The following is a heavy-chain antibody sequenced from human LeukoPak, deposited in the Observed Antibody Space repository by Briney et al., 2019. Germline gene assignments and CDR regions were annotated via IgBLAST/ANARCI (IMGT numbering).Heavy chain of an antibody. D-gene: IGHD2-2*01. CDR1: GYTFTGYY. Sequence: ASVKVSCKASGYTFTGYYMHWVRQAPGQGLEWMGWINPNSGGTNYAQKFQGRVTMTRDKSISTAYMELSRLRSDETAVYYCARARGTGGAAISWGEGTLVTVSS. V-gene: IGHV1-2*02. J-gene: IGHJ5*02. CDR2: INPNSGGT. CDR3: ARARGTGGAAIS.